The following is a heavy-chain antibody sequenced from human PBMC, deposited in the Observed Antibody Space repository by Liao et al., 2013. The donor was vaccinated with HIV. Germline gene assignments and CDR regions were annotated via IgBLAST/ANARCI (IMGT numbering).Heavy chain of an antibody. CDR2: IYGSGST. CDR1: GGSINPYY. Sequence: QVQLQQWGAGLLKPSETLSLTCTVSGGSINPYYWSWIRKSAGKGLEWIGRIYGSGSTDYNPSLKSRVAMSLDTSDNHFSLTLRSATAADTAVYYCARAGGRYAGFDIWGQGTMVTVSS. V-gene: IGHV4-59*10. J-gene: IGHJ3*02. CDR3: ARAGGRYAGFDI. D-gene: IGHD3-16*01.